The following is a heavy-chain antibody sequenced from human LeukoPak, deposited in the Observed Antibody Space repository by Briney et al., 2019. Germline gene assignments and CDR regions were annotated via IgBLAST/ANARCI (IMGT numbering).Heavy chain of an antibody. V-gene: IGHV3-23*01. D-gene: IGHD1-26*01. J-gene: IGHJ4*02. CDR2: ISGSGGST. Sequence: GGSLRLSCAASGFTFSSYAMSWVRQAPGKGLEWVSAISGSGGSTYYADSVKGRFTISRDNSKNTLYLQMNSLRAEDTAVYFCAKDAVGSYWSTYYFDYWGQGTLVTVSS. CDR3: AKDAVGSYWSTYYFDY. CDR1: GFTFSSYA.